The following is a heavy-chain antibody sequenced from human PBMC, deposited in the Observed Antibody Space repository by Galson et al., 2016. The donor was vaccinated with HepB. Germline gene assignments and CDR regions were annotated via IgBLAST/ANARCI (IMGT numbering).Heavy chain of an antibody. CDR2: TSFDGSDK. D-gene: IGHD1-1*01. V-gene: IGHV3-30*04. Sequence: SLRLSCAASGFPFSSYAVHWVRQAPGKGLERVAVTSFDGSDKYSTDSVKGRFTVSRDNSRNTLFLQMSSRRAEDTAVYYCARDTGWNDQFDYWGQGTLLTVSS. J-gene: IGHJ4*02. CDR1: GFPFSSYA. CDR3: ARDTGWNDQFDY.